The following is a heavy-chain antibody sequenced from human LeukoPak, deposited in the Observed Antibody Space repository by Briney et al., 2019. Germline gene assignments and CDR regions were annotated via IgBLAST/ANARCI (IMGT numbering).Heavy chain of an antibody. J-gene: IGHJ4*02. CDR1: GYSISSGYY. Sequence: SETLSLTCTVSGYSISSGYYWGWIRQPPGKGLEWIGSIYHGGSTYYNPSLKSRVTISVDTSKNQFSLKLSSVTAADTAVYYCARDYGSGSLLYYFDYWGQGTLVTVSS. D-gene: IGHD3-10*01. V-gene: IGHV4-38-2*02. CDR3: ARDYGSGSLLYYFDY. CDR2: IYHGGST.